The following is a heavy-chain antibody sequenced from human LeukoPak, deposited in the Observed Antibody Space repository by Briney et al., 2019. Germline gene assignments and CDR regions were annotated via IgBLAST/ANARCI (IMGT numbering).Heavy chain of an antibody. V-gene: IGHV3-23*01. CDR3: AKGGGYEAQYYYYMDV. D-gene: IGHD5-12*01. CDR1: GFTFSTYD. Sequence: GGSVRLSCAASGFTFSTYDMSWVRQAPGKGLEWVSTISGDGDETFSGSGRITYYADSVRGRFSVSRDNSKNTLFLQMNSLRAEDTAVYYCAKGGGYEAQYYYYMDVWGKGTTVTISS. CDR2: ISGDGDETFSGSGRIT. J-gene: IGHJ6*03.